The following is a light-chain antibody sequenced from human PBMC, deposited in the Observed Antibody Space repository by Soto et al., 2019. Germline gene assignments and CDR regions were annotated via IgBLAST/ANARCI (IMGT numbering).Light chain of an antibody. V-gene: IGKV2-30*01. CDR2: KVS. Sequence: DVVMTQSPLYLPVTPGQPASISCRSSQSLVYSDGNTYLNWFHQRPGQSPRRLIYKVSNRDSGVPNRISGRELGGYFTMGNNRVEAEDVGIFYCQQGYPWAYTFGQGTKLEIK. J-gene: IGKJ2*01. CDR1: QSLVYSDGNTY. CDR3: QQGYPWAYT.